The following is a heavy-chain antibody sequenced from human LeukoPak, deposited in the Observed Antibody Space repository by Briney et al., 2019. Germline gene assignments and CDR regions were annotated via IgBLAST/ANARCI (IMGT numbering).Heavy chain of an antibody. CDR3: ARQISGYSSP. J-gene: IGHJ5*02. CDR1: GGSISSSSYY. Sequence: SETLSLTCAVSGGSISSSSYYWGWIRQPPGKGLEWIGSIYYSGSTYYNPSLKSRVTISVDTSKNQFSLKLSSVTAADTAVYYCARQISGYSSPWGQGTLVTVSS. D-gene: IGHD6-13*01. CDR2: IYYSGST. V-gene: IGHV4-39*01.